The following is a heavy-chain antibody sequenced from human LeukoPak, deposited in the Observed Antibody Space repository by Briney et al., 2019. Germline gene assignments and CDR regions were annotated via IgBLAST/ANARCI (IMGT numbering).Heavy chain of an antibody. CDR2: INHSGST. CDR1: GGSFSGYY. D-gene: IGHD3-3*01. V-gene: IGHV4-34*01. Sequence: SETLSLTCAVYGGSFSGYYWSWIRQPPGKWLEWIGEINHSGSTNYNPSLKSRVTISVDTSKNQFSLKLSSVTAADTAVYYCARKVRYYDFWSGYSGTHFDYWGQGTLVTVSS. J-gene: IGHJ4*02. CDR3: ARKVRYYDFWSGYSGTHFDY.